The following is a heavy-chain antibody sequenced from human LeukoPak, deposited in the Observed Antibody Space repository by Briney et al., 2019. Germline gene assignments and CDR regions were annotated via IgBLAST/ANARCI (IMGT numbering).Heavy chain of an antibody. CDR3: ATDRNWAFDY. V-gene: IGHV3-48*01. J-gene: IGHJ4*02. Sequence: PGGSLRLSCAASGFTLSSYSMNWVRQAPGKGLEWVSYVTGSSSTISYADSVKGRFTISGDNARNSLYLQMNSLRAEDTAVYYCATDRNWAFDYWGQGTLVTVSS. CDR1: GFTLSSYS. CDR2: VTGSSSTI. D-gene: IGHD3-16*01.